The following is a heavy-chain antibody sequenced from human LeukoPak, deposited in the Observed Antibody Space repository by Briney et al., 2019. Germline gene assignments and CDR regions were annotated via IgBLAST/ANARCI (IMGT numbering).Heavy chain of an antibody. CDR3: ARDSSLGYSPIFDAFDI. Sequence: GGSLRLSCAASGFTFSSYSMNWVRQAPGKGLEWVSSISSSSSYIYYADSVKGQFTISRDNAKNSLYLQMNSLRAEDTAVYYCARDSSLGYSPIFDAFDIWGQGTMVTVSS. CDR2: ISSSSSYI. CDR1: GFTFSSYS. D-gene: IGHD6-13*01. V-gene: IGHV3-21*01. J-gene: IGHJ3*02.